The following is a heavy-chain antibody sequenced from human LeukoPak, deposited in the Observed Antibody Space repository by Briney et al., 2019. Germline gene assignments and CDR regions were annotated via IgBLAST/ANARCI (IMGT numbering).Heavy chain of an antibody. CDR1: GGSISSGDYY. CDR3: ARGLYWNDGAGDAFDI. D-gene: IGHD1-1*01. CDR2: IYYSGST. Sequence: SETLSLTCTVSGGSISSGDYYWSWIRQPPGKGLEWIGYIYYSGSTYYNPSLKSRVTISVDTSKNQFSLKLSSVTAADTAVYYCARGLYWNDGAGDAFDIWGQGTMVTVSS. V-gene: IGHV4-30-4*08. J-gene: IGHJ3*02.